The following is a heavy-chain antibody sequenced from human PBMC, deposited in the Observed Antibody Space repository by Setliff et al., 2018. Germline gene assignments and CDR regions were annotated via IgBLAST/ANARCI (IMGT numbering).Heavy chain of an antibody. D-gene: IGHD3-22*01. CDR2: IWYDGTNK. J-gene: IGHJ4*02. CDR1: GFTFSSYG. V-gene: IGHV3-30*02. Sequence: HPGGSLRLSCAASGFTFSSYGMHWVRQAPGKGLEWVAVIWYDGTNKYYADSVKGRFTISRDNSKNTLYLQMNSLRAEDTGVYYCAKDTHYYASGGYYCFDYWGQGTLVTVSS. CDR3: AKDTHYYASGGYYCFDY.